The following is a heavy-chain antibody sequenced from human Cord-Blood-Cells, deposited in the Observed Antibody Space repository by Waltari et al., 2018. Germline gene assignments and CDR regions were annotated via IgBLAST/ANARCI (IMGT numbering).Heavy chain of an antibody. V-gene: IGHV1-69*02. CDR3: ARSGPTGDTTGDFDY. CDR2: IIPILGIA. D-gene: IGHD7-27*01. J-gene: IGHJ4*02. Sequence: GSSVKVSCKASGGTFSSYTISWVRQAPGQGLEWMGRIIPILGIANYAQKFQGRVTITADKSTSTAYMELSSLRFEDTAVYYCARSGPTGDTTGDFDYWGQGTLVTVAS. CDR1: GGTFSSYT.